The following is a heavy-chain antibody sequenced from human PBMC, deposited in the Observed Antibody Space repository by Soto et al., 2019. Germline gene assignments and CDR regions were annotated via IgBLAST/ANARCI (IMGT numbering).Heavy chain of an antibody. Sequence: XXSLRLSFAASGFTFSSYAMRWVLQAPGKGLEWVSAISGSGGSTYYADSVKGRFTISRDNSKNTLYLQMNSLRAEDTAVYYCAKAASRLFDWSAGWGQGTLGTVSS. J-gene: IGHJ4*02. CDR2: ISGSGGST. CDR1: GFTFSSYA. V-gene: IGHV3-23*01. D-gene: IGHD3-9*01. CDR3: AKAASRLFDWSAG.